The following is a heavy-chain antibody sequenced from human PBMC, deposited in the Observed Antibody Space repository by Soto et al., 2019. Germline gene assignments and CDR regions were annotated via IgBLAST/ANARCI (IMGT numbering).Heavy chain of an antibody. CDR2: ISSSSSYI. J-gene: IGHJ4*02. D-gene: IGHD6-19*01. Sequence: GGSLRLSCAASGFTFSNYAMNWVRQAPGKGLEWVSSISSSSSYIYYADSVKGRFTISRDNAKNSLYLQMNSLRAEDTAVYYCARVNVTGWCLEYWGQGALVTVSS. CDR1: GFTFSNYA. V-gene: IGHV3-21*01. CDR3: ARVNVTGWCLEY.